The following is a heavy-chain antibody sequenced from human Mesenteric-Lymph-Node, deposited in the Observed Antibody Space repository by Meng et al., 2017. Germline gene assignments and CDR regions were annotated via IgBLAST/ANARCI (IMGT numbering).Heavy chain of an antibody. CDR2: IHYSGTT. D-gene: IGHD5-12*01. J-gene: IGHJ4*02. CDR3: ARDSPGGYGYFDS. Sequence: QVQLQGSGPGLVKPSQTLSLTCTVSDGFTTSDDYYWSWIRQSPGKGLEWIGYIHYSGTTYYNPSLKSRIAISLDTSKNQFSLNLNSVTAADAAVYYCARDSPGGYGYFDSWGQGTLVTVSS. CDR1: DGFTTSDDYY. V-gene: IGHV4-30-4*01.